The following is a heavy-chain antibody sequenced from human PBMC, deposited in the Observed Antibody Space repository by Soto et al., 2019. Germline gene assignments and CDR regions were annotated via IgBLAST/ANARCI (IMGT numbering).Heavy chain of an antibody. CDR3: AKVPYYDFWSGYSKALDY. V-gene: IGHV3-30*18. J-gene: IGHJ4*02. D-gene: IGHD3-3*01. CDR1: GFTFSSYG. Sequence: GGSLSLSCAASGFTFSSYGMHWVRQAPGKGLEWVAVISYDGSNKYYADSVKGRFTIPRDNSKNTLYLQMNSLRAEDTAVYYCAKVPYYDFWSGYSKALDYWGQGTLVTVSS. CDR2: ISYDGSNK.